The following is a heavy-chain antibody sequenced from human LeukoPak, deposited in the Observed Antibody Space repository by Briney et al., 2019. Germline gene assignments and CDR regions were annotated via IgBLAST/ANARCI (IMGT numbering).Heavy chain of an antibody. CDR3: ARVQAKTYYYDSSGYSNYYAGMYV. CDR2: IIPIFGNA. V-gene: IGHV1-69*13. CDR1: GGTFSSHA. D-gene: IGHD3-22*01. Sequence: SVKVSCKASGGTFSSHAISWGRQAPGQGLEWMGGIIPIFGNANYAQKFQGRVTITADESTSTAYMELSSLRSEDTAVYYCARVQAKTYYYDSSGYSNYYAGMYVWGHRNPWSPSP. J-gene: IGHJ6*02.